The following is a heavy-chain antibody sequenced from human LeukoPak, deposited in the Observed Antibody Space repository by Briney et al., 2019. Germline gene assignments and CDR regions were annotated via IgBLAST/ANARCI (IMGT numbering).Heavy chain of an antibody. CDR2: ISGIGGRT. CDR1: GFTFSSYA. Sequence: GGSLRLSCAASGFTFSSYAMSWVRQAPGKGLEWVSGISGIGGRTYYADSVKGRFSISRDNSKNTLYLQMNGLRPEDTGVYYCVRDGGDKTAYYGDQFDFWGQGTLVTVSS. J-gene: IGHJ4*02. CDR3: VRDGGDKTAYYGDQFDF. V-gene: IGHV3-23*01. D-gene: IGHD3-9*01.